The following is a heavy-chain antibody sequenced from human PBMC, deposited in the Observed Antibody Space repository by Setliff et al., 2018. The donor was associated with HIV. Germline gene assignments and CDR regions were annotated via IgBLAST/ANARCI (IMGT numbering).Heavy chain of an antibody. CDR3: ASRNFDAFDI. J-gene: IGHJ3*02. CDR2: IIPIFGTA. V-gene: IGHV1-69*05. CDR1: GGTFSSYA. Sequence: ASVKVSCKASGGTFSSYAISWVRQAPGQGLEWMGGIIPIFGTANYAQKFQGRVTITTDESTSTAYMELSSLRSEDTAVYYCASRNFDAFDIWGQGTMVTVSS.